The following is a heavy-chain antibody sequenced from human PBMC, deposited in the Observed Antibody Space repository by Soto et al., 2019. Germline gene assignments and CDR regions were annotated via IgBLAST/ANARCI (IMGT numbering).Heavy chain of an antibody. D-gene: IGHD5-18*01. Sequence: PSETLSLTCAVYGGSFIGYYWSWIRQPSGKGLEWIGEINHSGSTNYNPSLKSRVTISVDTSKNQFSLKLSSVTAADTAVYYCAVKRIQLWLVRGWFDHRDQGNLVTVSS. CDR1: GGSFIGYY. CDR2: INHSGST. V-gene: IGHV4-34*01. CDR3: AVKRIQLWLVRGWFDH. J-gene: IGHJ5*02.